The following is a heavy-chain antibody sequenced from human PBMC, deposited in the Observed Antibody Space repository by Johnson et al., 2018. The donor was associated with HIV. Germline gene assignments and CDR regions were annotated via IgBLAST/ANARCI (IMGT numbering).Heavy chain of an antibody. J-gene: IGHJ3*01. CDR3: ARDSTPWGGEHVGYAFDL. CDR2: ISYDGSNK. CDR1: GFTFSSYA. V-gene: IGHV3-30*04. D-gene: IGHD4-17*01. Sequence: QVQLVESGGGVVQPGRSLRLSCAASGFTFSSYAMHWVRQAPGKGLEWVAVISYDGSNKYYTDSLKGRFTIARDNAKNSLYLQMNSLKAEDTGVYYCARDSTPWGGEHVGYAFDLWGRGTLVTISS.